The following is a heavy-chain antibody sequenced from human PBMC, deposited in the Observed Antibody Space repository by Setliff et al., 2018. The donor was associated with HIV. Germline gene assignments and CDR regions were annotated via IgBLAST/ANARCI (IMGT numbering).Heavy chain of an antibody. CDR2: ISGDTRII. J-gene: IGHJ6*03. V-gene: IGHV3-48*01. CDR3: AKDGHDQDHYYHMDV. CDR1: GFTFSSYS. Sequence: GSLRLSCAASGFTFSSYSMNWVRQAPGKGLEWVSYISGDTRIINYADSVKGRFTISRDNSKNTLYLQMNSLRAEDTAVYYCAKDGHDQDHYYHMDVWGKGTTVTVSS. D-gene: IGHD1-1*01.